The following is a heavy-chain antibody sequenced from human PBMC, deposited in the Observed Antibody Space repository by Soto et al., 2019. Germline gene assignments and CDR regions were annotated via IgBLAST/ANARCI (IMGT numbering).Heavy chain of an antibody. CDR3: ARIYCSTTSCYYDY. D-gene: IGHD2-2*01. J-gene: IGHJ4*02. CDR1: GFTFSSYW. CDR2: INQGGSQK. V-gene: IGHV3-7*01. Sequence: GGSLRLSCAASGFTFSSYWMSWARQAPGKGLEWVANINQGGSQKYYVDSVKGRFTISRDNAKNSLYLQMNSLRAEDTAVYYCARIYCSTTSCYYDYWGQGTLVTVSS.